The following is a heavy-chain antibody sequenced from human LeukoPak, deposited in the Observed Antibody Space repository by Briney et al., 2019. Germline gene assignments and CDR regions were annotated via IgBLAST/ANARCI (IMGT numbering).Heavy chain of an antibody. D-gene: IGHD1-26*01. V-gene: IGHV1-18*01. CDR2: ISAYNGNT. CDR3: ARVGSGSYRGSDAFDI. J-gene: IGHJ3*02. Sequence: ASVKVSCKASGYTFTSYGISWVRQAPGQGLEWMGWISAYNGNTNYAQKHEGRVTMTTDTSTSTAYMELRGLRSDDTAVYYCARVGSGSYRGSDAFDIWGQGTMVTVSS. CDR1: GYTFTSYG.